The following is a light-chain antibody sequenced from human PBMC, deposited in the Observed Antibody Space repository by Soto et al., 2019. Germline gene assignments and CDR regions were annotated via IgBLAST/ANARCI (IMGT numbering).Light chain of an antibody. Sequence: QSALTQPASVSGSPGQSITISCTGTSSDVGAYDYVSWYQQHPGKAPKFMLYEVSNRPSGLSDCFSGSKSGNTASLTISGLQAEDEADYYCSSFTTSKTWVFGGGTKLTVL. CDR1: SSDVGAYDY. J-gene: IGLJ3*02. V-gene: IGLV2-14*01. CDR2: EVS. CDR3: SSFTTSKTWV.